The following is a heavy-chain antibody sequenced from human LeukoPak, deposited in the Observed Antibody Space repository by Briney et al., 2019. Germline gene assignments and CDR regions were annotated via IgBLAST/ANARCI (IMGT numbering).Heavy chain of an antibody. CDR2: MRYDGSNE. J-gene: IGHJ4*02. Sequence: GRSLRLSRAASGFTFSSYGLHWVRQAPGKGLEWVAFMRYDGSNEYYADSVRGRFTISRDNSKNTLYLQIHSLTAEDTAVYYCAKELGGIDYWGQGTLVTVSS. D-gene: IGHD3-16*01. CDR3: AKELGGIDY. V-gene: IGHV3-30*02. CDR1: GFTFSSYG.